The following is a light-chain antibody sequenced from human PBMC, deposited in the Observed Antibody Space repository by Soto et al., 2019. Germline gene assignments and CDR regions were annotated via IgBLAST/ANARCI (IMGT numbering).Light chain of an antibody. V-gene: IGLV1-44*01. CDR2: SNN. CDR3: AACDNSLNGFYV. CDR1: SSNIGSNT. J-gene: IGLJ1*01. Sequence: SVLTQPPSAFGTPGERVTISCSGSSSNIGSNTVSWYQQLPGTTPKLLIYSNNRRPSGVPERFSGSNSGTSASLAISGLQSEDEADYYCAACDNSLNGFYVSGTGTKVTV.